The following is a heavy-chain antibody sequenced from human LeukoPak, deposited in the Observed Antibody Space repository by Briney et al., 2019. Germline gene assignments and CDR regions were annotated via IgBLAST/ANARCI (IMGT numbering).Heavy chain of an antibody. CDR2: INAGNGNT. Sequence: ASVKVSCKASGYTFTGYYMHWVRQAPGQGLEWMGWINAGNGNTKYSQKFQGRVTITRDTSASTAYMELSSLRSEDTAVYYCARSVQYQLPPIWGQGTMVTVSS. D-gene: IGHD2-2*01. CDR1: GYTFTGYY. J-gene: IGHJ3*02. CDR3: ARSVQYQLPPI. V-gene: IGHV1-3*01.